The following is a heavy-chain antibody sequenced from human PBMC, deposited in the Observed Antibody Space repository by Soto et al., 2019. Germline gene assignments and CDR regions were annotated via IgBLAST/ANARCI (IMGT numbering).Heavy chain of an antibody. CDR2: ISGSSGTT. V-gene: IGHV3-23*01. Sequence: PGGSLRLSCAASGFTFSSYAMSWVRQAPGKGLEWVSSISGSSGTTYYADSVKGRFTISRDTSKNTLHLQMNSLRAEDTAVYYCARDSRDDSTGVLVYWGQGTLVTVSS. D-gene: IGHD3-22*01. CDR1: GFTFSSYA. CDR3: ARDSRDDSTGVLVY. J-gene: IGHJ4*02.